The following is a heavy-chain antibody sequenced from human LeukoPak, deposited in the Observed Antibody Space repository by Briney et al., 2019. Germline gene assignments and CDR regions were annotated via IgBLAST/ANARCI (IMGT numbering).Heavy chain of an antibody. CDR1: GGSISSGDYY. V-gene: IGHV4-30-4*01. Sequence: PSQTLSLTCTVSGGSISSGDYYWRWIRQPPGKGLEWIGYIYYSGSTYYNPSLKSRVTISVDTSKNQFSLKLSSVTAADTAVYYCATLERYCSSTSCYGGIDYWGQGTLVTVSS. CDR2: IYYSGST. CDR3: ATLERYCSSTSCYGGIDY. J-gene: IGHJ4*02. D-gene: IGHD2-2*01.